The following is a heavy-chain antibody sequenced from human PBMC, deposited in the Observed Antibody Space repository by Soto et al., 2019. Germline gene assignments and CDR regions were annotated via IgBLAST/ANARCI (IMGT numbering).Heavy chain of an antibody. CDR3: GYDFWSGYYSVGQNSVMDV. V-gene: IGHV3-73*02. D-gene: IGHD3-3*01. CDR1: GFTFIGSA. J-gene: IGHJ6*04. Sequence: EVQLVESGGGLVQPGGSLKLSCAASGFTFIGSAIHWGRQASGKGLEWVGRIRDKVNKYATAYAASVTGRFTISRDASKNMAYLQMNSLKTDDTAVYYCGYDFWSGYYSVGQNSVMDVWGKGTTVTVSS. CDR2: IRDKVNKYAT.